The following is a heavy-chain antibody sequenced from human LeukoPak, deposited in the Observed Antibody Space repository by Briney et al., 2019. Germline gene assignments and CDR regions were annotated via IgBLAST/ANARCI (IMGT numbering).Heavy chain of an antibody. J-gene: IGHJ4*02. Sequence: GGSLRLSCAASGFTFSSYSMNWVRQAPGKGLEWVSAISGSGGSTYYADSVKGRFTISRDNSKNTLYLQMNSLRAEDTAVYYCAKKPYDYCSGGSCYSDNYWGQGTLVTVSS. D-gene: IGHD2-15*01. V-gene: IGHV3-23*01. CDR1: GFTFSSYS. CDR3: AKKPYDYCSGGSCYSDNY. CDR2: ISGSGGST.